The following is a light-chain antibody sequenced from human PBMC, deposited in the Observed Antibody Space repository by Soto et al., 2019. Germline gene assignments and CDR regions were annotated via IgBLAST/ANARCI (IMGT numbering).Light chain of an antibody. V-gene: IGKV3-11*01. CDR1: QSVSSY. Sequence: EIVLTHSPATLSFSPLERATLYFTVSQSVSSYLACYQQKPGQAPRLLIYDASNRATGIPARFSGSGSGTDFTLTISSLEPEDFAVYYCQQRSNWPPITFGQGTRLEIK. CDR2: DAS. J-gene: IGKJ5*01. CDR3: QQRSNWPPIT.